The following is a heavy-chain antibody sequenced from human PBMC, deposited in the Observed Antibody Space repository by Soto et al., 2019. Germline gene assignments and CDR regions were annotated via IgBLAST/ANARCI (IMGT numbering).Heavy chain of an antibody. V-gene: IGHV3-48*02. D-gene: IGHD3-3*01. CDR1: GFTFSSYS. J-gene: IGHJ4*02. Sequence: PGGSLRLSCAASGFTFSSYSMNWVRQAPGKGLEWVSYISSSSSTIYYADSVKGRFTISRDNAKNSLYLQMNSLRDEDTAVYYCASNPPFTIFGVVTRPPARNTKTGFDYWGQGTLVTVSS. CDR3: ASNPPFTIFGVVTRPPARNTKTGFDY. CDR2: ISSSSSTI.